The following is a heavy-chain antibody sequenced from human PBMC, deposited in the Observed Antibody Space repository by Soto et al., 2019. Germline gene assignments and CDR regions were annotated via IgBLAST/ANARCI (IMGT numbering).Heavy chain of an antibody. CDR3: ANTNDRRPYYYYYGMDV. CDR1: GFTFSSYS. Sequence: GGSLRLSCAASGFTFSSYSMNWVRQAPGKGLEWVSSISSSSSYIYYADSVKGRFTISRDNAKNSLYLQMNSLRAEDTAVYYCANTNDRRPYYYYYGMDVWGQGTTVTVSS. D-gene: IGHD1-1*01. J-gene: IGHJ6*02. V-gene: IGHV3-21*01. CDR2: ISSSSSYI.